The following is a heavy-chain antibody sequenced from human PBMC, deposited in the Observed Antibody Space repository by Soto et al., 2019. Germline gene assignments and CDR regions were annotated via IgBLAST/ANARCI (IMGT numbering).Heavy chain of an antibody. CDR2: VYWDDDK. V-gene: IGHV2-5*02. CDR1: GFSLSTSGVG. J-gene: IGHJ4*02. Sequence: QITLKESGPTLVKPTQTLTLTCTFSGFSLSTSGVGVGWIRQPPGKALEWLALVYWDDDKRYSPSLKSRLTLTKDTSKNQVVLTMTNMDPVDTATYCCAHRPSYCSGGSGYSGFDYWGQGTLVTVSS. D-gene: IGHD2-15*01. CDR3: AHRPSYCSGGSGYSGFDY.